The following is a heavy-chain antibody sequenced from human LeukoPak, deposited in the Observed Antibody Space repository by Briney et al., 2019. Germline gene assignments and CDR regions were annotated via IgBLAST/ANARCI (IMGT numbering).Heavy chain of an antibody. Sequence: SETLSLTCTVSGVSLTIGHYYWTWLRQHPGMGLEWIVYIHPSGITDYNPSRQSRVTMSLDTSQNQFSLKLTSVAAADTAIYYCARGQDAFKTGYWGQGTLVTVSS. CDR2: IHPSGIT. CDR3: ARGQDAFKTGY. D-gene: IGHD5-24*01. CDR1: GVSLTIGHYY. J-gene: IGHJ4*02. V-gene: IGHV4-31*03.